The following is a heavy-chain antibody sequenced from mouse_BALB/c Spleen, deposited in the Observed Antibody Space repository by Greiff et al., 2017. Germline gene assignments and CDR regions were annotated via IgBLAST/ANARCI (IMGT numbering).Heavy chain of an antibody. CDR3: ARRGTTAWFDY. CDR2: INPSTGYT. CDR1: GYTFTSYW. J-gene: IGHJ2*01. V-gene: IGHV1-7*01. Sequence: VQLQQSGAELAKPGASVKMSCKASGYTFTSYWMHWVKQRPGQGLEWIGYINPSTGYTEYNQKFKDKATLTADKSSSTAYMQLSSLTSEDSAVYYCARRGTTAWFDYWGQGTTLTVSS. D-gene: IGHD1-2*01.